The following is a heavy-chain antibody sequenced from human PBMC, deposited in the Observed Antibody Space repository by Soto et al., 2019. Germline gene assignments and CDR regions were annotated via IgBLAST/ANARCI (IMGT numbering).Heavy chain of an antibody. CDR1: GGNFIDYS. CDR3: ARPEYSSSSYGMDV. V-gene: IGHV3-48*02. D-gene: IGHD6-6*01. Sequence: VSNAAAGGNFIDYSMNWVRQAPGKGLEWVSYISSSSSTIYYADSVKGRFTISRDNAKNSLYLQMNSLRDEDTAVYYCARPEYSSSSYGMDVWGQGTTVTVSS. CDR2: ISSSSSTI. J-gene: IGHJ6*02.